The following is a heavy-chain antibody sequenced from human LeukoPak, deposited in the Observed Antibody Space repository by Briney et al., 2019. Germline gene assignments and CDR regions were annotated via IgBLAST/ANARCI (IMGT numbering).Heavy chain of an antibody. Sequence: GRSLRLSCAASGFTFSTYGMQWVRQAPGKGLEWVAVIVGDGSKAHCADSVRGRFTVSRDNSKNTLYLQMNSLRADDTAGYYCARDSITGDNSLDFWGRGTLVTVSS. CDR2: IVGDGSKA. CDR3: ARDSITGDNSLDF. V-gene: IGHV3-33*05. J-gene: IGHJ4*02. CDR1: GFTFSTYG. D-gene: IGHD7-27*01.